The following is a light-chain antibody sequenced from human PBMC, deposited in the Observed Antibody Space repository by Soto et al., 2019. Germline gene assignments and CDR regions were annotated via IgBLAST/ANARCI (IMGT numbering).Light chain of an antibody. CDR2: DVS. Sequence: QSVLTQPASVSGSPGQSITISCTGTSSDVGGYNSVSWYQQHPGKAPKLMIYDVSNRPSGVSNRFSGSKSGNTASLTISGLQAEDEAYYYCSSYTSSSTLLDVFGTGTKVTVL. CDR1: SSDVGGYNS. CDR3: SSYTSSSTLLDV. J-gene: IGLJ1*01. V-gene: IGLV2-14*01.